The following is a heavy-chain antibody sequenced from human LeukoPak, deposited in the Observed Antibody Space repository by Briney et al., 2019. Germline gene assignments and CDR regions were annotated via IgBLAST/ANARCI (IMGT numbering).Heavy chain of an antibody. J-gene: IGHJ2*01. Sequence: PGGSLRLSCAASGFTFSSYWMSWVRQAPGKGLEWVANIKHDGSEKYYVDSVKGRFTISRDNAKNSLYLQMNSLRAEDTAVYYCARVLSRRYFDLWGRGTLVTVSS. CDR3: ARVLSRRYFDL. V-gene: IGHV3-7*04. CDR2: IKHDGSEK. CDR1: GFTFSSYW.